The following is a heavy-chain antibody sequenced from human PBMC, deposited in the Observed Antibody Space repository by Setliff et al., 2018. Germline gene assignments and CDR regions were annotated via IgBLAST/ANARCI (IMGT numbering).Heavy chain of an antibody. Sequence: ASVKVSCKTSGYSFTDYYIHWVRQAPGQGLEWMGWINPNSGGTTYAQTFQGRVTMTRDTSTSTVYMELNSLRSEDTAVYYCARGSEAIQLWPYCDYWGQGTLVTVSS. D-gene: IGHD5-18*01. CDR3: ARGSEAIQLWPYCDY. CDR1: GYSFTDYY. V-gene: IGHV1-2*02. CDR2: INPNSGGT. J-gene: IGHJ4*02.